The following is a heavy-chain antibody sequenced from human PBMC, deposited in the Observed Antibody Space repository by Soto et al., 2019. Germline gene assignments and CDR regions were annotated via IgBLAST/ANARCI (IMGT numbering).Heavy chain of an antibody. CDR2: INHSGST. CDR3: ARGLKGDIAAAGPYFDS. Sequence: SETLSLTCAVYGGSFSGYYWSWIRQPPGKGLEWIGEINHSGSTNYNPSLKSRVTISVDTSKNQFSLKLSSVTAADTAVYYCARGLKGDIAAAGPYFDSWGQGTLVTVSS. J-gene: IGHJ4*02. V-gene: IGHV4-34*01. CDR1: GGSFSGYY. D-gene: IGHD6-13*01.